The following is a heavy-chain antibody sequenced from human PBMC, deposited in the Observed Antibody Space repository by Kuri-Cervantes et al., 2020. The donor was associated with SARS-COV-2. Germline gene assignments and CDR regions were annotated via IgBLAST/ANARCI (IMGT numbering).Heavy chain of an antibody. D-gene: IGHD6-13*01. CDR3: AKALRMAAAGAYYYYYMDV. CDR1: GFTFSSYE. V-gene: IGHV3-48*03. Sequence: GESLKISCAASGFTFSSYEMNWVRQAPGKGLEWVSYISSSGSTIYYADSVKGRFTISRDNSKNTLYLQMNSPRAEDTAVYYCAKALRMAAAGAYYYYYMDVWGKGTTVTVSS. J-gene: IGHJ6*03. CDR2: ISSSGSTI.